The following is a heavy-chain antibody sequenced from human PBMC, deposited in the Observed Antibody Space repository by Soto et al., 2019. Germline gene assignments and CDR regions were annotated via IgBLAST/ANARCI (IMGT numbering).Heavy chain of an antibody. D-gene: IGHD3-10*01. J-gene: IGHJ4*02. Sequence: PSETLSLTCTVSGGSISSGDYYWSWIRQPPGKGLEWIGYIYYSGSTYYNPSLKSRVTISGDTSKNQFSLKLSSVTAADTAVYYCARLKGSYWWLDYWGQGNLVTVSS. CDR1: GGSISSGDYY. V-gene: IGHV4-30-4*01. CDR2: IYYSGST. CDR3: ARLKGSYWWLDY.